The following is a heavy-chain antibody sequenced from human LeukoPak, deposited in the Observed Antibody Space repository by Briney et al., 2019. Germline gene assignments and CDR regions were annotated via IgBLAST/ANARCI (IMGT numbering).Heavy chain of an antibody. V-gene: IGHV1-3*01. D-gene: IGHD3-22*01. J-gene: IGHJ3*02. CDR3: ARDARYDSSGSDAFDI. CDR2: INAGNGNT. Sequence: VSVKVSCKASGYTFTSYAMHWVRQAPGQRLEWMGWINAGNGNTKYSQKFQGRVTITRDTSASTAYMELSSLRSEDTAMYYCARDARYDSSGSDAFDIWGQGTMVTVSS. CDR1: GYTFTSYA.